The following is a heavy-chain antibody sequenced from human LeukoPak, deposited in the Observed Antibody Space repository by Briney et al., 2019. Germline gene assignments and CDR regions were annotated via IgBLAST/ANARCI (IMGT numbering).Heavy chain of an antibody. J-gene: IGHJ4*02. Sequence: ASVKISCKASGYTFTTYYMDWVRQAPGQGLEWMAIINPSSGSTTYAQKFQDRVTVTRDTSTNTVYMELSSLRSDDTAVYYCARDGGVSSGSISYWGQGTLVTVSS. V-gene: IGHV1-46*01. CDR2: INPSSGST. CDR3: ARDGGVSSGSISY. CDR1: GYTFTTYY. D-gene: IGHD1-26*01.